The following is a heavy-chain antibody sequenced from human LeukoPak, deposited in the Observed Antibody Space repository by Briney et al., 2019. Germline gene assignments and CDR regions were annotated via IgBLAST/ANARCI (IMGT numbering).Heavy chain of an antibody. CDR2: ISTSGSTI. V-gene: IGHV3-48*03. CDR1: GFTFSSYE. Sequence: GGSLRLSCAASGFTFSSYEMNWVRQAPGKGLEWVSYISTSGSTIYYADSVKGRFTISRDNAKNSLYLQMNSLRAEDTAVYYCASRGGSSDHWGQGTLVTVSS. CDR3: ASRGGSSDH. J-gene: IGHJ4*02. D-gene: IGHD2-2*01.